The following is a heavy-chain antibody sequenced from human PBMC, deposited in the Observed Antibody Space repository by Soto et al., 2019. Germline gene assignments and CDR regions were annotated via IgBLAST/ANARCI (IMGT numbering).Heavy chain of an antibody. V-gene: IGHV3-15*07. CDR3: TTGSVEGV. J-gene: IGHJ4*03. CDR2: IKTKGEGGPT. Sequence: EVQLVESGGGHIQPGGSLRLSCAASGLHISNAWMNWVRQAPGKGLEWVGRIKTKGEGGPTDYPAAVKGRFIVSRDDSQNTLHLQMNSLKIEDTAVYYCTTGSVEGVWGQGTLVSVSS. CDR1: GLHISNAW. D-gene: IGHD2-15*01.